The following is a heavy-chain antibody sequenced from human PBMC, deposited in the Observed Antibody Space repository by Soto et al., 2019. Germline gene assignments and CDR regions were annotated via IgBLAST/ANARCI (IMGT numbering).Heavy chain of an antibody. V-gene: IGHV5-51*01. J-gene: IGHJ6*02. D-gene: IGHD4-4*01. Sequence: GESLKISCKASGYSFTTYWIAWVRQMPGKGLEWMGIINPGDSDIRYSPSFQGQVTISADNSISTAYLQWSSLKASDTAMYYCARHEQFYYYYYGMDVWGQGTAVTVS. CDR2: INPGDSDI. CDR1: GYSFTTYW. CDR3: ARHEQFYYYYYGMDV.